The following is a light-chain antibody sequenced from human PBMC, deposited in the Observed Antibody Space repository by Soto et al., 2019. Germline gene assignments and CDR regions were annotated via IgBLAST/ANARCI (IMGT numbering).Light chain of an antibody. Sequence: QSVLTQPASVSGSPGQSITISCTGTSSDVGSYDLVSWYQQHPGTAPKLMIYDGSKRPSGVSHRFSGSKSGNTASLTISGLQAEDEADYYCCSFARSNTWVFGGGTKLTVL. V-gene: IGLV2-23*01. CDR2: DGS. CDR3: CSFARSNTWV. CDR1: SSDVGSYDL. J-gene: IGLJ3*02.